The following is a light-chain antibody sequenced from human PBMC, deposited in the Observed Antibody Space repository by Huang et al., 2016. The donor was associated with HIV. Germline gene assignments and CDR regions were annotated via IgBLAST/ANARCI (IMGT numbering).Light chain of an antibody. CDR1: QSLLHSYGYNF. Sequence: DIILTQSPLSLPVTPGEPASISCRSSQSLLHSYGYNFLQWYVQKPGQSPQLLISLGSDRAYGVHDRFTGSGSGTDFTLEISNVEAEDVGIYYCMQTLQTPYTFGPGTTVDF. J-gene: IGKJ3*01. CDR3: MQTLQTPYT. CDR2: LGS. V-gene: IGKV2-28*01.